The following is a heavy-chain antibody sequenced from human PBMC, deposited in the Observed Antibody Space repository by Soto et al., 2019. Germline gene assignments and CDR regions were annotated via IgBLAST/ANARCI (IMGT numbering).Heavy chain of an antibody. CDR1: GGTFSSYA. V-gene: IGHV1-69*13. CDR2: IIPTFGTA. CDR3: ASAHVGIAVAGVYFDY. D-gene: IGHD6-19*01. J-gene: IGHJ4*02. Sequence: SVKVSCKASGGTFSSYAISWVRQAPGQGLEWMGGIIPTFGTANYAQKFQGRVTITADESTSTAYMELSSLRSEDTAVYYCASAHVGIAVAGVYFDYWGQGTLVTVSS.